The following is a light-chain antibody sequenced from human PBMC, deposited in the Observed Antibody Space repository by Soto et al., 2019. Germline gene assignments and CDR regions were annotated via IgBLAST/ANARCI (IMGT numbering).Light chain of an antibody. CDR2: AAS. CDR1: QSISSY. V-gene: IGKV1-39*01. J-gene: IGKJ1*01. Sequence: DIQMTQSPSSLSASLEDRVTITCRASQSISSYLNWYQQKPGKAPKLLIYAASSLQSGVPSRFSGSGSGTDFTLTISSLQPEDFATYYCQQSYSTPRTFGQGTRWIS. CDR3: QQSYSTPRT.